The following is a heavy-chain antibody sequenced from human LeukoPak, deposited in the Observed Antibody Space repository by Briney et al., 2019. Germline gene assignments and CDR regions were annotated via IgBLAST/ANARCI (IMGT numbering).Heavy chain of an antibody. CDR1: GFTFYNYG. J-gene: IGHJ4*02. Sequence: GGSLRLSCADSGFTFYNYGMHWVRQAPGKGLEWVAVMSFDGSNKYYADSVKGRFTIPRDNSRNTLYLQMNSLRVEDTAVYYCTSICSSSSCYLDYWGQGTLVTVSS. V-gene: IGHV3-30*03. CDR3: TSICSSSSCYLDY. D-gene: IGHD2-2*01. CDR2: MSFDGSNK.